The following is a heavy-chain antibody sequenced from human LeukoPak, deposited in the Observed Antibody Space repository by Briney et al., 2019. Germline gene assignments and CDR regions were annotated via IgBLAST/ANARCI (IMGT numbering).Heavy chain of an antibody. J-gene: IGHJ6*02. CDR3: ARNMREKRAWFGELSFYYYYYYGMDV. CDR2: IWYDGSNK. CDR1: GFTFSSYG. D-gene: IGHD3-10*01. V-gene: IGHV3-33*01. Sequence: GGSLRLSCAASGFTFSSYGMHWVRQAPGKGLEWVAVIWYDGSNKYYADSVKGRFTISRDNSKNTLYLQMNSLRAEDTAVYYCARNMREKRAWFGELSFYYYYYYGMDVWGQGTTVTVSS.